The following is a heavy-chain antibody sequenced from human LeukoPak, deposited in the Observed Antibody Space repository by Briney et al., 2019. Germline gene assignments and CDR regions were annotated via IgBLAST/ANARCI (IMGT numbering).Heavy chain of an antibody. Sequence: GGSLRLSCAASGFTFSTYSMNWVRQAPGKGLEWVGFIRSKAYGGTTEYAASVKGRFTISRDDSKSIAYLQMNSLKTEDTAFYYCTNGLTMNPFDYWGQGTLVTVSS. D-gene: IGHD1-14*01. J-gene: IGHJ4*02. CDR2: IRSKAYGGTT. CDR3: TNGLTMNPFDY. V-gene: IGHV3-49*04. CDR1: GFTFSTYS.